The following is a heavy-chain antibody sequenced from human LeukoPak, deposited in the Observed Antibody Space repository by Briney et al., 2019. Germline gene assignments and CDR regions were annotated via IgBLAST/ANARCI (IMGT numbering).Heavy chain of an antibody. Sequence: GGSLRLSCAASGFTFISNAISWVRQAPGKGLEWVSTINDNGGTTYYAASVRGRFTISRDNSKNTLDLQMNSLRAEDTPVYYCAKGGLRYYDVMDVCGRGPTVTVSS. J-gene: IGHJ6*02. V-gene: IGHV3-23*01. CDR1: GFTFISNA. CDR3: AKGGLRYYDVMDV. CDR2: INDNGGTT. D-gene: IGHD2-15*01.